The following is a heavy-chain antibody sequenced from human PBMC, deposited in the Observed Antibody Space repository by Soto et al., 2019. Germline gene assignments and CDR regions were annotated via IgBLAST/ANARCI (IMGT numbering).Heavy chain of an antibody. CDR1: GGTFSSYT. CDR2: IIPILGIA. V-gene: IGHV1-69*02. Sequence: QVQLVQSGAEVKKPGSSVKVSCKASGGTFSSYTISWVRQAPGQGLEWMGRIIPILGIANYAQKFQGRVTITADKSTSTAYMELSSLRSEDTAVYYCAGQEIAVAGGEGELYWGQGTLVTVSS. J-gene: IGHJ4*02. D-gene: IGHD6-19*01. CDR3: AGQEIAVAGGEGELY.